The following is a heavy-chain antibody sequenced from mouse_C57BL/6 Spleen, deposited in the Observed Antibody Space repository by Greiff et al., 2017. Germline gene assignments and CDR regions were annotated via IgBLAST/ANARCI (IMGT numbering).Heavy chain of an antibody. D-gene: IGHD1-1*01. CDR3: ARSYYYGSSSYAMDC. V-gene: IGHV1-82*01. J-gene: IGHJ4*01. CDR2: IYPGDGDT. Sequence: VQLQESGPELVKPGASVKISCKASGYAFSSSWMNWVKQRPGKGLEWIGRIYPGDGDTNYNGKFKGKATLTADKSSSTAYMQLSSLTSEDSAVYFCARSYYYGSSSYAMDCWGQGTSVTVSS. CDR1: GYAFSSSW.